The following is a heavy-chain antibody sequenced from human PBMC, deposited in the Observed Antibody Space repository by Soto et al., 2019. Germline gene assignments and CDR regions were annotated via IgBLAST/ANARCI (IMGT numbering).Heavy chain of an antibody. Sequence: LPSTVAEVSSSNLGYCWICIKQHPGKGREWIGYIYYSGSTYYNPSLKSRVTISVDTSKNQFSLKLSSVTAADTAVYFRARVYIRSWHAPCAYRGHGTLVTVTP. CDR2: IYYSGST. D-gene: IGHD6-13*01. CDR1: EVSSSNLGYC. V-gene: IGHV4-31*03. CDR3: ARVYIRSWHAPCAY. J-gene: IGHJ1*01.